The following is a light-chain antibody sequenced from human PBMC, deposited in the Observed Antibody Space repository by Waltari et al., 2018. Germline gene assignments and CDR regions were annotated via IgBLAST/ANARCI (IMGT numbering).Light chain of an antibody. CDR2: DKN. J-gene: IGLJ2*01. Sequence: SSELTQDPAVSVAMGQTVRITCQGDSLRSYYASWYQQRPGQAPRLVMYDKNNRPSGVPDRFSGSTSHNTASLTITGGQAEDEASYYWHSRDASGVGGSFGGGTKLTVL. V-gene: IGLV3-19*01. CDR1: SLRSYY. CDR3: HSRDASGVGGS.